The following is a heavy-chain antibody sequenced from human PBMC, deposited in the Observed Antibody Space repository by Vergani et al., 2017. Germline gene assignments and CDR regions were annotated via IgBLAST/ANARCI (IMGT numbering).Heavy chain of an antibody. V-gene: IGHV3-30*03. J-gene: IGHJ1*01. CDR1: GFTSSYYG. CDR2: VSYDGTQK. D-gene: IGHD1-1*01. CDR3: ATKSCGTPGCQIGYFRE. Sequence: QVHLVESGGGVVQPGRSLRLSCVVSGFTSSYYGMHWVRQAPGKGVEWVSVVSYDGTQKYYADSVKGRFTISRDNSKSTLYLQMNSLRTEETAVYYCATKSCGTPGCQIGYFREWGQGTLVTVSS.